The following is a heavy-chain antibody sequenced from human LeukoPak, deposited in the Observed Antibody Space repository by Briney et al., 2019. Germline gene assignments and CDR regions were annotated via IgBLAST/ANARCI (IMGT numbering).Heavy chain of an antibody. CDR1: GFTFSSYA. Sequence: GSLRLSCAASGFTFSSYAMSWVRQAPGKGLEWVSAISGSGGRTYYADSVKGRFTISRDNSKNTLYLQMNSLRAEDTAVYYCAKDRDRGYGSGTYFDYWGQGTLVTVSS. CDR2: ISGSGGRT. CDR3: AKDRDRGYGSGTYFDY. D-gene: IGHD3-10*01. V-gene: IGHV3-23*01. J-gene: IGHJ4*02.